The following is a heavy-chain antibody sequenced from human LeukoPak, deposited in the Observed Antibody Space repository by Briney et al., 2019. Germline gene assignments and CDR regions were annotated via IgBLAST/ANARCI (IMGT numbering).Heavy chain of an antibody. Sequence: GGSLRLSCAASGFTFSTYLMNWVRQTPGKRLEWVASINQDGSKKNYVDSVKGRFTISRDNAKDSLYLQMNSLRAEDTAVYYCEGALSWCQGTLVTVSS. CDR2: INQDGSKK. J-gene: IGHJ5*02. CDR1: GFTFSTYL. CDR3: EGALS. V-gene: IGHV3-7*01. D-gene: IGHD4/OR15-4a*01.